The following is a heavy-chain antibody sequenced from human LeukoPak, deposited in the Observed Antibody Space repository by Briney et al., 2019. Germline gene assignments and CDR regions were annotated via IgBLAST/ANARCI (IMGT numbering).Heavy chain of an antibody. J-gene: IGHJ4*02. CDR1: GGSISSGGYY. D-gene: IGHD3-22*01. CDR2: IYYSGST. Sequence: SETLSLTCTVSGGSISSGGYYWSWIRQHPGKGLEWIGYIYYSGSTYYNPSLKSRVTISVDTSKNQFSLKLSSVTAADTAVYYCASGYYYDSSGYYYFPLDYWGQGTLVAVSS. V-gene: IGHV4-31*03. CDR3: ASGYYYDSSGYYYFPLDY.